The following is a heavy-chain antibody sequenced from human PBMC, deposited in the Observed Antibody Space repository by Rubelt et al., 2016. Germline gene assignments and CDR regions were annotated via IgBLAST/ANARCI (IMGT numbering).Heavy chain of an antibody. D-gene: IGHD3-16*01. V-gene: IGHV1-2*02. J-gene: IGHJ6*02. CDR3: AREGDYYYGMDV. Sequence: QVQLVQSGAEVKKPGASVKVSCKASGYTFTGYYMHWVRQAPGQGLEWMGGINPNSGGTNYAQKFQGRGTMTRDTSISTAYMERSRLRSDDTAVDYCAREGDYYYGMDVWGQGTTVTVSS. CDR1: GYTFTGYY. CDR2: INPNSGGT.